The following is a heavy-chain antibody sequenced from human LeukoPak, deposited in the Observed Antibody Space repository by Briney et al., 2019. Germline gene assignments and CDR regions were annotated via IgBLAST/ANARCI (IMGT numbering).Heavy chain of an antibody. CDR3: ARESCDILTGFLGFDV. V-gene: IGHV3-20*04. Sequence: GGSLRLSCAASRFTFDDYGMSWVRQAPGKGLEWVSSINWKGVSTGYADSVKGRFTISRDNAKNSLYLQMNSLRVEDTALYYCARESCDILTGFLGFDVWGPGTVVTVSS. CDR1: RFTFDDYG. J-gene: IGHJ3*01. CDR2: INWKGVST. D-gene: IGHD3-9*01.